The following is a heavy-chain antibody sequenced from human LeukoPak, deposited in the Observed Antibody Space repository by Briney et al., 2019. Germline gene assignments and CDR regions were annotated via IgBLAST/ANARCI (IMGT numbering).Heavy chain of an antibody. CDR1: GYTFTDYY. J-gene: IGHJ4*02. D-gene: IGHD2-15*01. CDR3: ARGRLASPATPFDR. Sequence: GASVNVSCTPSGYTFTDYYMNWVRQAPGQGLEWRGWIYPKSGGTSYARSFKGRLTITRDTSISTVYMELSSLRSEDTAMFFCARGRLASPATPFDRWGQGTLVTVSS. CDR2: IYPKSGGT. V-gene: IGHV1-2*02.